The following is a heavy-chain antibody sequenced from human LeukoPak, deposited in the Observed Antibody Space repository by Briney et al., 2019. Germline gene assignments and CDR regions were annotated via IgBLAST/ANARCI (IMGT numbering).Heavy chain of an antibody. CDR3: AKPRNWWELRGGGFDY. CDR2: ISGSGGST. D-gene: IGHD1-26*01. J-gene: IGHJ4*02. Sequence: GGSLRLSCAASGFTFSSYAVSWVRQAPGKGLEWVSAISGSGGSTYYADSVKGRFTISRDNSKNTLYLQMNSLRAEDTAVYYCAKPRNWWELRGGGFDYWGQGTLVTVSS. V-gene: IGHV3-23*01. CDR1: GFTFSSYA.